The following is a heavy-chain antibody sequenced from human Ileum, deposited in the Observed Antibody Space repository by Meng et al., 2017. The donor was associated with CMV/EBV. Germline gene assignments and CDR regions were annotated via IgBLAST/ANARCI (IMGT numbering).Heavy chain of an antibody. Sequence: GESLKISCAASGFTFTDAWMSWVRQAPGKGLEWVGRIKSETDGATTDYAAPVKGRFTISRDDSKNTLYLQMNSLKSEDTAVYHCTRLTIFGVVIHGMDVWGQGTTVTVSS. CDR1: GFTFTDAW. CDR2: IKSETDGATT. J-gene: IGHJ6*02. V-gene: IGHV3-15*01. CDR3: TRLTIFGVVIHGMDV. D-gene: IGHD3-3*01.